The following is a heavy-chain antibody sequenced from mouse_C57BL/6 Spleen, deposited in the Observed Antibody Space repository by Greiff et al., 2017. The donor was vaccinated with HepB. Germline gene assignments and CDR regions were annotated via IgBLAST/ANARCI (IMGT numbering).Heavy chain of an antibody. CDR1: GYTFTDYN. CDR2: INPNNGGT. CDR3: ARSRDYSNLRFDY. Sequence: EVQLQQSGPELVKPGASVKIPCKASGYTFTDYNMDWVKQSHGKSLEWIGDINPNNGGTVYNQKFKGKATLTVDKSSSTAYMELRSLTSEDTAVYYSARSRDYSNLRFDYWGQGTTLTVSS. J-gene: IGHJ2*01. D-gene: IGHD2-5*01. V-gene: IGHV1-18*01.